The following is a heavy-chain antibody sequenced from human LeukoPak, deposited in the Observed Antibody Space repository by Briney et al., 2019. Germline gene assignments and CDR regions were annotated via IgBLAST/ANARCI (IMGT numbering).Heavy chain of an antibody. CDR3: ARDRRTGDYYFDY. D-gene: IGHD3-16*01. V-gene: IGHV1-2*04. CDR1: GYTFAGYY. J-gene: IGHJ4*02. Sequence: GASVKVSCKASGYTFAGYYMHWVRQAPGQGLEWMGWINPNSGGTNYAQKFQGWVTMTRDTSISTAYMELSRLRSDDTAVYYCARDRRTGDYYFDYWGQGTLVTVSS. CDR2: INPNSGGT.